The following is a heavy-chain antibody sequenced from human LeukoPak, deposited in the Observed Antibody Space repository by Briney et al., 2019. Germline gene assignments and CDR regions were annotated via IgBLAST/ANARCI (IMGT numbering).Heavy chain of an antibody. D-gene: IGHD6-6*01. Sequence: GGSLRLSCAASGLTFSSHWMHWVRQAPGKGLVWVSRITNDGSSTTYADSVKGRFTISRDNSKNTLYLQMNSLRAEDTAVYYCAKRGPIYSSSPGNYFDYWGQGTLVTVSS. V-gene: IGHV3-74*01. CDR2: ITNDGSST. CDR1: GLTFSSHW. J-gene: IGHJ4*02. CDR3: AKRGPIYSSSPGNYFDY.